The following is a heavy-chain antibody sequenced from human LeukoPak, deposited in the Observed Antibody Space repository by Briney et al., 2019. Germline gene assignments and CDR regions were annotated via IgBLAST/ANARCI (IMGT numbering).Heavy chain of an antibody. Sequence: GGSLRLSCAASGFTFSNYGMSWVRQAPGKGLEWVSSISGSGGSTYYADSVKGRFTISRDNSKNTLYLQMNSLRTEDTAVYFCAKSPVSSCRGSFCYPFDYWGQGNLDTVSS. V-gene: IGHV3-23*01. D-gene: IGHD2-15*01. J-gene: IGHJ4*02. CDR3: AKSPVSSCRGSFCYPFDY. CDR1: GFTFSNYG. CDR2: ISGSGGST.